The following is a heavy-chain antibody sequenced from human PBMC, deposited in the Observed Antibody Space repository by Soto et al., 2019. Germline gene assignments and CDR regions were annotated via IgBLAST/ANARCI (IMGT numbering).Heavy chain of an antibody. Sequence: PSDTLSRTCTVSGGSISSYYWSWIRQPPGKGPEWIGYIYYSGSTNYNPSLKSRVTISVDTSKNQFSLKLSSVTAADTAVYYCARVAPYYDFWSGYYEVYYYYGMDVWGQGTTVTVS. J-gene: IGHJ6*02. CDR1: GGSISSYY. D-gene: IGHD3-3*01. V-gene: IGHV4-59*07. CDR2: IYYSGST. CDR3: ARVAPYYDFWSGYYEVYYYYGMDV.